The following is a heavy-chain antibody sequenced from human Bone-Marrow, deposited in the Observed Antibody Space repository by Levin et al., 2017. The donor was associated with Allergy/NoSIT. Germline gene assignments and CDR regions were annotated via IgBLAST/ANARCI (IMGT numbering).Heavy chain of an antibody. CDR2: IYYSGST. J-gene: IGHJ6*02. CDR1: GGSISSGDYY. Sequence: SQTLSLTCTVSGGSISSGDYYWSWIRQPPGKGLEWIGYIYYSGSTYYNPSLKSRVTISVDTSKNQFSLKLSSVTAADTAVYYCARVGRESFYYYGMDVWGQGTTVTVSS. CDR3: ARVGRESFYYYGMDV. V-gene: IGHV4-30-4*01.